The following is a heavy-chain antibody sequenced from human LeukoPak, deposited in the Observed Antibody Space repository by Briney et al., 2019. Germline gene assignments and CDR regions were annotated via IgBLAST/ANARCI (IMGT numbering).Heavy chain of an antibody. J-gene: IGHJ4*02. Sequence: PGGSLRLSCAASGFTFSSYAMSWARQAPGKGLEWVGRIRNKANSYTTEYGASVKGRFTISRDDSKNSLYLQMNSLKTEDTAVYYCARAPFYGSGAFPAYWGQGTLVTVSS. CDR1: GFTFSSYA. CDR3: ARAPFYGSGAFPAY. CDR2: IRNKANSYTT. D-gene: IGHD3-10*01. V-gene: IGHV3-72*01.